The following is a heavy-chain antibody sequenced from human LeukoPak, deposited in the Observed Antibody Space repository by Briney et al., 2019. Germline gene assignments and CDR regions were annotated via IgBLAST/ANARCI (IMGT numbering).Heavy chain of an antibody. Sequence: GGSLRLSCAASGFTFSSYAMHWVRQAPGKGLEWVAVISYDGSNKYYADSVKGRFTIPRDNSKNTLYLQMNSLRAEDTAVYYCARDSGSDSGSDYYFDYWGQGTLVTVSS. CDR3: ARDSGSDSGSDYYFDY. CDR1: GFTFSSYA. J-gene: IGHJ4*02. D-gene: IGHD3-22*01. CDR2: ISYDGSNK. V-gene: IGHV3-30*01.